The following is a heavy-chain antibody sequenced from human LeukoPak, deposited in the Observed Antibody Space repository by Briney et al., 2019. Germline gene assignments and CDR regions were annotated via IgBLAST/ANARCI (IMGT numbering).Heavy chain of an antibody. J-gene: IGHJ4*02. CDR1: GFTFSSYA. CDR3: ASVGDDSSGYTPFDH. D-gene: IGHD3-22*01. V-gene: IGHV3-30*04. CDR2: MSYDGSNK. Sequence: GRSLRLSCAASGFTFSSYAMHWVRQAPGKGLEWVAVMSYDGSNKYYADSVKGRFTISRDNSKNTLYLQMNSLRAEDTAVYYCASVGDDSSGYTPFDHWGQGTLVTVSS.